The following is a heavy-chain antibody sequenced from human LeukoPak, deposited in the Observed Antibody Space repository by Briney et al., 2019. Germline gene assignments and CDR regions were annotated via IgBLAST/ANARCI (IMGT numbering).Heavy chain of an antibody. D-gene: IGHD6-13*01. V-gene: IGHV3-30-3*01. CDR3: ARDHVAAGVGLLGY. J-gene: IGHJ4*02. Sequence: GGSLRLSCTASGFTFSSYAMHWVRQAPGKGLEWVAVISYDGSNKYYADSVKGRFTISGDNSKNTLYLQMNSLRAEDTAVYYCARDHVAAGVGLLGYWGQGTLVTVSS. CDR1: GFTFSSYA. CDR2: ISYDGSNK.